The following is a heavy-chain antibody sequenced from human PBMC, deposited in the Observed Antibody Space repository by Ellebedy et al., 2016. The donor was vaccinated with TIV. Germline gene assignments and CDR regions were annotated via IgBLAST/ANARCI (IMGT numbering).Heavy chain of an antibody. D-gene: IGHD3-10*01. Sequence: PGGSLRLSCQASGYSFTNYWIGWVRQMPGKGLEWMGIIYPGDSDTRYSPSFEGQVTISVDKSISTAYLQWNSLKASDTATYYCARRMVWGGIRYAMDVWGQGTTVTVSS. J-gene: IGHJ6*02. CDR3: ARRMVWGGIRYAMDV. CDR1: GYSFTNYW. CDR2: IYPGDSDT. V-gene: IGHV5-51*01.